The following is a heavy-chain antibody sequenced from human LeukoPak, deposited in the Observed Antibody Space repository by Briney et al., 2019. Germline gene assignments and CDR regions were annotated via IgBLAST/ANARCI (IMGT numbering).Heavy chain of an antibody. J-gene: IGHJ4*02. CDR2: INHSGST. CDR3: ARVPLRFLEWSLTD. Sequence: PSETLSLTCAVYGGSFSGYYWSWIRQPPGKGLEWIGEINHSGSTNYNPSLKSRVTISVDTSKNQFSLKLSSVTAADTAVYYCARVPLRFLEWSLTDWGQGTLVTVSS. D-gene: IGHD3-3*01. CDR1: GGSFSGYY. V-gene: IGHV4-34*01.